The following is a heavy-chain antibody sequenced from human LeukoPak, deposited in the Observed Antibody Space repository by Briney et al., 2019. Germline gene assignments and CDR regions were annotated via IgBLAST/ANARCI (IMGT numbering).Heavy chain of an antibody. CDR2: INHSGST. J-gene: IGHJ5*02. Sequence: PSETLSLTCTVSGGSISSYYWSWIRRPPGKGLEWIGEINHSGSTNYNPSLKSRVTISVDTSKNQFSLKLSSVTAADTAVYYCARKAAAASYYNWFDPWGQGTLVTVSS. CDR3: ARKAAAASYYNWFDP. D-gene: IGHD6-13*01. CDR1: GGSISSYY. V-gene: IGHV4-34*01.